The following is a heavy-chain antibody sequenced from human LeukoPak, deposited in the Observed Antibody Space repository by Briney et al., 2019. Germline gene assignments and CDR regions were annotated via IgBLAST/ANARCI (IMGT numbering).Heavy chain of an antibody. CDR2: ISSSSTI. Sequence: GGSLRLSCAGSEFIFFDYSMNWVRRAPGKGLEWVSYISSSSTIYYAESVKGRFTISRDNAKNSLYLQMNSLRAEDTAVYYCARGPAVADYFQHYYMDVWGKGTTVTVSS. CDR1: EFIFFDYS. J-gene: IGHJ6*03. V-gene: IGHV3-69-1*02. D-gene: IGHD6-19*01. CDR3: ARGPAVADYFQHYYMDV.